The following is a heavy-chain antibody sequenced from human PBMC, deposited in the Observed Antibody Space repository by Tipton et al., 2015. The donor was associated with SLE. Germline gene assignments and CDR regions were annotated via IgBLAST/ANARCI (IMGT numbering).Heavy chain of an antibody. CDR3: VRERKYVVRFRELVAPDL. CDR2: VTQSGAT. CDR1: GGSFNDYY. D-gene: IGHD1-26*01. Sequence: TLSLTCAVYGGSFNDYYWSWIRQPPGKGLEWIGEVTQSGATNYNPSLESRVTMSVDTSKNQFSLKLSSVTAADTAMYYCVRERKYVVRFRELVAPDLWGQGTAITVSS. J-gene: IGHJ3*01. V-gene: IGHV4-34*01.